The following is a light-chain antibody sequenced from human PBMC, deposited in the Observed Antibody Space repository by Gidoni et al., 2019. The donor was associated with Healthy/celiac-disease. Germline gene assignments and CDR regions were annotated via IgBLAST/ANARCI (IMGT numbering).Light chain of an antibody. V-gene: IGKV3-20*01. CDR2: GAS. CDR3: QQYGSSPYT. CDR1: QSVSSSY. Sequence: ELVLTQSPGTLSLSPGERATLSCRASQSVSSSYLAWYQQKPGQAPRLLIYGASSRAAGIPDRFSGRGSGTDFTLTISRLEPDAFAVSYCQQYGSSPYTFVQGTQLEIQ. J-gene: IGKJ2*01.